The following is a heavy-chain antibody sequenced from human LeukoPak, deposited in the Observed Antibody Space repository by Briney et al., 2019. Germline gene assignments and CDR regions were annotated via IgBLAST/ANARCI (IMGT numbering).Heavy chain of an antibody. J-gene: IGHJ5*02. CDR3: ARALTYGGNSGGWFDP. Sequence: PSETLSLTCAVYGGSFSGYYWSWIRQPPGKGLEWIGEINHSGSTNYNPSLKSRVTISVDTSKNQFSLKLSSVTAADTAVYYCARALTYGGNSGGWFDPWGQGTLVTVSS. V-gene: IGHV4-34*01. D-gene: IGHD4-23*01. CDR1: GGSFSGYY. CDR2: INHSGST.